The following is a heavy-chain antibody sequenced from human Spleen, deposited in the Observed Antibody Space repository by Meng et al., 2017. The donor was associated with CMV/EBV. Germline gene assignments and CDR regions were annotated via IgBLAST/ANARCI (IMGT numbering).Heavy chain of an antibody. CDR2: ISSSGSTI. CDR3: ARDSKYSSSSVDYYYYGMDV. D-gene: IGHD6-6*01. J-gene: IGHJ6*02. Sequence: GESLKISCAASGFTFSDYYMSWIRRAPGKGLEWVSYISSSGSTIYYADSVKGRFTISRDNAKNSLYLQMNSLRAEDTAVYYCARDSKYSSSSVDYYYYGMDVWGQGTTVTVSS. CDR1: GFTFSDYY. V-gene: IGHV3-11*01.